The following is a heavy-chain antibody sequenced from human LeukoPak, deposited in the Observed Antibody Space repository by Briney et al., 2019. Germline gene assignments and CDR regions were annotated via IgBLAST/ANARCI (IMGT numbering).Heavy chain of an antibody. CDR3: AKRGVAIRVILVGFHKEAYYFDS. J-gene: IGHJ4*02. CDR2: LSASGGGT. D-gene: IGHD3-22*01. V-gene: IGHV3-23*01. Sequence: GGSLRLSCAVSGITLSNYGMAWVRQAPGKGLEWVASLSASGGGTSYADSVRGRFTISRDNAKNTLYLQMNSLRAEDTAVYFCAKRGVAIRVILVGFHKEAYYFDSWGQGVLVTVSS. CDR1: GITLSNYG.